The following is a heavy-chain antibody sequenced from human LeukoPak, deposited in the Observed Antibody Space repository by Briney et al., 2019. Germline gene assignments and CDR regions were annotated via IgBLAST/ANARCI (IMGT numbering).Heavy chain of an antibody. Sequence: ASVTVSCKASGYSFFSYYIHWVRQAPGQGLEWMGIINPSGGSTTYAQKFQGRVTLTRDMSTSTVYMELSSLRSEDTAVYYCARGPETGSFDYWGQGTLVTVSS. J-gene: IGHJ4*02. CDR1: GYSFFSYY. D-gene: IGHD1-26*01. CDR3: ARGPETGSFDY. V-gene: IGHV1-46*01. CDR2: INPSGGST.